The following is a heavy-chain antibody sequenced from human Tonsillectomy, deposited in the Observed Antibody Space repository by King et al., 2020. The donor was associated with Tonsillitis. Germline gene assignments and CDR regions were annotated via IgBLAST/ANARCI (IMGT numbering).Heavy chain of an antibody. D-gene: IGHD3-22*01. CDR1: GGSISSSSYY. V-gene: IGHV4-39*01. J-gene: IGHJ4*02. CDR3: ARHEGSGNYDSSGYYY. Sequence: QLQESGPGLVKPSETLSLTCTVSGGSISSSSYYWGWIRQPPGKGLEWIGCIYYSGSTYYNPSLKSRVTISVDTSKNQFSLKLSSVTAADTAVYYCARHEGSGNYDSSGYYYWGQGTLVTVSS. CDR2: IYYSGST.